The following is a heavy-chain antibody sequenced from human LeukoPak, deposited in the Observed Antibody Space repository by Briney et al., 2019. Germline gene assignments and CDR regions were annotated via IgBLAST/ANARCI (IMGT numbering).Heavy chain of an antibody. CDR1: GFTFSSYW. D-gene: IGHD6-6*01. J-gene: IGHJ4*02. CDR2: INQDGGEK. Sequence: GRSLRLSCAASGFTFSSYWMSWVRQAPGKRLEGVANINQDGGEKYYVDSVKGRFIISRDNARNSLFLQMNILTAEDTAIYYCVREGAYSTSSPAGYWGQGTLVSVSS. V-gene: IGHV3-7*01. CDR3: VREGAYSTSSPAGY.